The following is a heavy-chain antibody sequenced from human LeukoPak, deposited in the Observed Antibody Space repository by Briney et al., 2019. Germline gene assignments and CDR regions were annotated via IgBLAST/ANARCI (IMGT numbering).Heavy chain of an antibody. D-gene: IGHD6-13*01. V-gene: IGHV3-23*01. J-gene: IGHJ4*02. CDR1: GFTFSSYA. CDR3: ARDSGSWNY. CDR2: ISGSGGST. Sequence: PGGSLRLSCAASGFTFSSYAMSWVRQAPGKGLEWVSAISGSGGSTYYADSVKGRFTISRDNAKNSLYLQMNSLRAEDTAVYYCARDSGSWNYWGQGTLVTVSS.